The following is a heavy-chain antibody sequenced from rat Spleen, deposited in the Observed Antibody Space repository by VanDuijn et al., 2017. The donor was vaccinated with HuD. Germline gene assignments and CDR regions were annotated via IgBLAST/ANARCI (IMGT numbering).Heavy chain of an antibody. CDR2: ISIIAGGT. CDR3: ARGEGPFDY. J-gene: IGHJ2*01. D-gene: IGHD1-11*01. CDR1: GFSLSSFP. Sequence: EVQLVASGGGLVQPGRSLKLSCAASGFSLSSFPMAWVRQAPAKGLEWVATISIIAGGTYYRDSVKGRFTISRDNARSTLYLQMGSLRSEDTATYYCARGEGPFDYWGQGVMVTVSS. V-gene: IGHV5-46*01.